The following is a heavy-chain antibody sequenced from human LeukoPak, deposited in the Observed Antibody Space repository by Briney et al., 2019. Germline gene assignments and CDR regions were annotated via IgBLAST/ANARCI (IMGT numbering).Heavy chain of an antibody. D-gene: IGHD2-15*01. Sequence: ASETLALTCTFSGYSISSGYFWGWIRQPPGKGLEWIGSMYHSGSIYHNPSLKSRVTISLDTSRNQFSLKLYSVTAADTAVYYCARDPYCSGGSCYPFDYWGQGTLVTVSS. CDR2: MYHSGSI. J-gene: IGHJ4*02. V-gene: IGHV4-38-2*02. CDR1: GYSISSGYF. CDR3: ARDPYCSGGSCYPFDY.